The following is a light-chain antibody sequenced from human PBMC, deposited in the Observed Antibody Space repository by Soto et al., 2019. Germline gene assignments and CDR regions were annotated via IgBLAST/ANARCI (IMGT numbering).Light chain of an antibody. CDR1: SSDVGGYNY. Sequence: QSVLTQPASVSGSPGQSITISCTGTSSDVGGYNYVSWYQQHPGKATERLIYDVSIRPSGVSNCFSGSKSGNTASFSFSGLQAEDEADYYCSSYTSSSTLFGTGTKSPS. CDR2: DVS. J-gene: IGLJ1*01. CDR3: SSYTSSSTL. V-gene: IGLV2-14*01.